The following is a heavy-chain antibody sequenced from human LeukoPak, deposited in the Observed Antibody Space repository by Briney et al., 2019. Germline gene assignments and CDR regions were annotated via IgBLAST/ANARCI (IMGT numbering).Heavy chain of an antibody. V-gene: IGHV3-48*03. CDR2: ISSSGSTI. Sequence: GGSLRLSCAASGFTFSSYEMNWVRQAPGKGLEWVSYISSSGSTIYYADSVKGRFTISRDNAKNSLYLQMNSLRAEDTAVYYCVRDALQVAYYYGMDVWGQGTTVTVSS. J-gene: IGHJ6*02. CDR3: VRDALQVAYYYGMDV. CDR1: GFTFSSYE.